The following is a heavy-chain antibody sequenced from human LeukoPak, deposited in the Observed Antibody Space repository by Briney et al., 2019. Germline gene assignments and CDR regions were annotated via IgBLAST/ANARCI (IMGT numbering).Heavy chain of an antibody. CDR1: GYTFTRYD. V-gene: IGHV1-8*01. J-gene: IGHJ4*02. D-gene: IGHD3-22*01. CDR2: MNPNSGNT. Sequence: ASVKVSCKASGYTFTRYDINWVRQATGQGLEWMGWMNPNSGNTGYAQKFQGRVTMTRNTSISTAYMELSSLRSEDTAVYYCARGKGILSSSGYWNDYWGQGTLVTVSS. CDR3: ARGKGILSSSGYWNDY.